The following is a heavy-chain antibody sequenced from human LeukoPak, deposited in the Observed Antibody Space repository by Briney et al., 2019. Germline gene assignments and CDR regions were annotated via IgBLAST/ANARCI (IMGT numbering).Heavy chain of an antibody. CDR3: ATGSSGTFDI. J-gene: IGHJ3*02. Sequence: SETLSLTCIVSGGSVYSGTYYWSWVRQPPGKGLEWIGYVYYSGSTNYNPSLKSRVTISLDTSKNQFSLKLSSVTAADTAVYYCATGSSGTFDIWGQGTMVTVSS. V-gene: IGHV4-61*01. CDR1: GGSVYSGTYY. CDR2: VYYSGST. D-gene: IGHD1-26*01.